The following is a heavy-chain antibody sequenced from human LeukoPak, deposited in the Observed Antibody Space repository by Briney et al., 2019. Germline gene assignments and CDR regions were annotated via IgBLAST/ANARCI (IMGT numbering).Heavy chain of an antibody. J-gene: IGHJ2*01. V-gene: IGHV3-11*04. Sequence: PGGSLTLACAASGFTLRDYYMSWIRQAPGKGLEWISYMSSTGNTIYYAESVKGRFTVSRDSANNSMSLQMTSLRAEDSAVYYCARSSSYVTYFDLWGRETLRTVSS. CDR2: MSSTGNTI. CDR1: GFTLRDYY. D-gene: IGHD3-16*01. CDR3: ARSSSYVTYFDL.